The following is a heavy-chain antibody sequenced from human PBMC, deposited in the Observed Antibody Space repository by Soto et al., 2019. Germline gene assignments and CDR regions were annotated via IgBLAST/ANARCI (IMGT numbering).Heavy chain of an antibody. D-gene: IGHD3-22*01. CDR3: ARDYYDSSGYYLFDY. CDR2: IIPIFGTA. J-gene: IGHJ4*02. Sequence: XXVKVSCKASGGTFSSYAISWVRRAPGQGLEWMGGIIPIFGTANYAQKFQGRVTITADESTSTAYMELSSLRSEDTAVYYCARDYYDSSGYYLFDYWGQGTLVTVSS. CDR1: GGTFSSYA. V-gene: IGHV1-69*13.